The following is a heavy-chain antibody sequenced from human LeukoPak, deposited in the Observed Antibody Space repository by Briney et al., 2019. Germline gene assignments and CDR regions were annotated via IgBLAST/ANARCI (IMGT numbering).Heavy chain of an antibody. CDR3: TTLLTIP. V-gene: IGHV3-15*01. D-gene: IGHD3-3*01. Sequence: GGSLSLSCAASGFTFSNAWMSWVRQAPGPGLEWVCRIKSKTDGGTTDYAAPVKGRFTISRDDSKNTLYLQMNSLKTEDTAVYYCTTLLTIPWGQGTLVTVS. CDR1: GFTFSNAW. J-gene: IGHJ5*02. CDR2: IKSKTDGGTT.